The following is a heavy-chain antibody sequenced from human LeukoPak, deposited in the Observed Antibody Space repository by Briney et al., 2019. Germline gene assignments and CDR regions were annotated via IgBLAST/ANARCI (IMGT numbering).Heavy chain of an antibody. CDR2: ISGGGNNR. Sequence: PGGSLRLSCAASGFTFSNFAVSWVRQAPGKGLEWVSAISGGGNNRYYADSVKGRFTISRDNSKNTLYLQMNSLRAEDTAVYYCAKVMITFGGAFDYWGQGTLVTVSS. D-gene: IGHD3-16*01. J-gene: IGHJ4*02. CDR1: GFTFSNFA. CDR3: AKVMITFGGAFDY. V-gene: IGHV3-23*01.